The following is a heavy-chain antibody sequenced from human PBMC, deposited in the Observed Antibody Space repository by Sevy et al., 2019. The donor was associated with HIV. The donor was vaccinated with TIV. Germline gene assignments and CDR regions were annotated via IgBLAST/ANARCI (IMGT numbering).Heavy chain of an antibody. V-gene: IGHV4-39*01. J-gene: IGHJ4*02. CDR1: GGSISSSSYY. Sequence: SETLSLTCTVSGGSISSSSYYWGWIRQPPGKGLEWIGSIYYSGSTYYNPSLKSRVTISVDTSKNQFSLKLSSVTAAETAVYYCARHFRYNWNFGDYFDYWGQGTLVTVSS. CDR2: IYYSGST. CDR3: ARHFRYNWNFGDYFDY. D-gene: IGHD1-7*01.